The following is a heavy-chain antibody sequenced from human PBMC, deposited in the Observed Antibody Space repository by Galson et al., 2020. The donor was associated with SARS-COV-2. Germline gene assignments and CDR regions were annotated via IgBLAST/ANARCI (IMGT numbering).Heavy chain of an antibody. D-gene: IGHD3-3*01. V-gene: IGHV4-4*02. Sequence: SETLSLTCAVSGGSISSSNWWSWVRQPPGKGLEWIGEIYHSGSTNYNPSLKSRVTISVDKSKNQFSLKLSSVTAADTAVYYCARVGFWSGYLYYYGMDVWGQGTTVTVCS. CDR2: IYHSGST. CDR3: ARVGFWSGYLYYYGMDV. J-gene: IGHJ6*02. CDR1: GGSISSSNW.